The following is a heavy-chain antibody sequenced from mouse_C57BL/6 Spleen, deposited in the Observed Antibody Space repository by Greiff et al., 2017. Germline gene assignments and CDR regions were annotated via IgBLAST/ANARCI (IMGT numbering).Heavy chain of an antibody. D-gene: IGHD2-4*01. Sequence: QVHVKQSGAELVKPGASVKISCKASGYAFSSYWMNWVKQRPGKGLEWIGQIYPGDGDTNYNGKFKGKATLTADKSSSTAYMQLSSLTSEDSAVYFCARRGDYDPFAYWGQGTLVTVSA. V-gene: IGHV1-80*01. CDR1: GYAFSSYW. J-gene: IGHJ3*01. CDR2: IYPGDGDT. CDR3: ARRGDYDPFAY.